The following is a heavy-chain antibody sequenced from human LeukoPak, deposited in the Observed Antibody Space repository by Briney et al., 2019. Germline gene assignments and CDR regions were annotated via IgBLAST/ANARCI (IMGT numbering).Heavy chain of an antibody. Sequence: SETLSLSCTVSGGSISSYYWSWIRQPPRKGLEWIGYIDYSGSTNYNPYLQSRVTISVDTSKNPIYLKLSPVPAADTAVYYCARDGGGSYHFDYWGQGSLVTVPS. V-gene: IGHV4-59*01. J-gene: IGHJ4*02. D-gene: IGHD1-26*01. CDR1: GGSISSYY. CDR3: ARDGGGSYHFDY. CDR2: IDYSGST.